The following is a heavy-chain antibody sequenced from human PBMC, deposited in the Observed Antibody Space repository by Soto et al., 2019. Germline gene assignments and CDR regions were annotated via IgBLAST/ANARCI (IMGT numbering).Heavy chain of an antibody. J-gene: IGHJ5*01. CDR1: GFTFDSYA. CDR2: ISGSALVT. CDR3: AKTPYQLLYEGSWFDS. Sequence: EVQLLESGGDLVQPGGSLRLSCAASGFTFDSYAMTWVRQAPGKGLEWVSGISGSALVTYYGDSVKGRFTVSRDNSKNTLFLQMNSLRAEDTAVYYCAKTPYQLLYEGSWFDSWGQGILVTVSS. V-gene: IGHV3-23*01. D-gene: IGHD2-2*02.